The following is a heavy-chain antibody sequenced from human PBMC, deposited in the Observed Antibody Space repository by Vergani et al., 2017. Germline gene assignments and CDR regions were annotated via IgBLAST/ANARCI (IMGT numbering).Heavy chain of an antibody. CDR3: AKDSVWELREDYLDY. J-gene: IGHJ4*02. CDR2: ISGICVST. V-gene: IGHV3-23*01. D-gene: IGHD1-26*01. CDR1: GFTFSSYS. Sequence: EVQLLESGGGLVQPGGSLRLSCAASGFTFSSYSMSWVRQAPGKGLEWVSAISGICVSTYYADSVKGRFTISIANSKNTRYLQMNSLRAEDTAVYYCAKDSVWELREDYLDYWGQGTLVTVS.